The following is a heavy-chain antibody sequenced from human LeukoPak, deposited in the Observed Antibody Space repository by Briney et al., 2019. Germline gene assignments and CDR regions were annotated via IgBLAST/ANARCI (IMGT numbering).Heavy chain of an antibody. V-gene: IGHV3-23*01. CDR3: AKGASPDYYGSGRFDF. Sequence: QPGGPLRLSCAAYGFTFSNYVMSWVRQAPEKGVQGVSSNSGSGGSTYYADSVKGRFTISRDSSKKTVYLQMNSLRDEDTAVYFCAKGASPDYYGSGRFDFWGQGILVTVSS. J-gene: IGHJ5*01. CDR2: NSGSGGST. CDR1: GFTFSNYV. D-gene: IGHD3-10*01.